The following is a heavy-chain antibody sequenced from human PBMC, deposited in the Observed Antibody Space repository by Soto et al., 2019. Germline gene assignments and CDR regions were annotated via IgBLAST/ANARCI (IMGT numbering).Heavy chain of an antibody. D-gene: IGHD3-10*01. Sequence: GTSVKLSCEASGYTFTSYYMHWVRQAPGQGFEWMGIINPSGGSTSYEQKFQGRVTMTRDTSTSTVYMELSSLRSEDTAVYYCARDPLWFGESTTYYFDYWGQGTLVTVSS. CDR3: ARDPLWFGESTTYYFDY. V-gene: IGHV1-46*01. J-gene: IGHJ4*02. CDR2: INPSGGST. CDR1: GYTFTSYY.